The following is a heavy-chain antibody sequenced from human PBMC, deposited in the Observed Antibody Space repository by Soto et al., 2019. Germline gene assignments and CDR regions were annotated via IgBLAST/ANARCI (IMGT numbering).Heavy chain of an antibody. J-gene: IGHJ6*02. V-gene: IGHV3-15*01. D-gene: IGHD6-6*01. Sequence: PGGSLRLSCAASGFTFSNAWMSWVRQAPGKGLEWVGRIKSKTDGGTTDYAAPVKGRFTISRDDSKNTLYLQMNSLKTEDTAVYYCTTDSAARPVYYYGMDVWGQGTTVTVS. CDR2: IKSKTDGGTT. CDR1: GFTFSNAW. CDR3: TTDSAARPVYYYGMDV.